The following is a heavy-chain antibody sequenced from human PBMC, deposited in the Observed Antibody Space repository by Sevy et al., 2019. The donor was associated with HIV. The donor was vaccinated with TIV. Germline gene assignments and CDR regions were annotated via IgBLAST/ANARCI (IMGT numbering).Heavy chain of an antibody. Sequence: GGSLRLSCAASGFTFSSYWMSWVRQAPGKGLEWVANIKQDGSEKYYVDSVKGRFTISRDNAKNSLYLQMKSLRAEDTAVYYCARESVTICAVVIIRYFDYWGQGTLVTVSS. CDR1: GFTFSSYW. CDR3: ARESVTICAVVIIRYFDY. V-gene: IGHV3-7*01. CDR2: IKQDGSEK. J-gene: IGHJ4*02. D-gene: IGHD3-3*01.